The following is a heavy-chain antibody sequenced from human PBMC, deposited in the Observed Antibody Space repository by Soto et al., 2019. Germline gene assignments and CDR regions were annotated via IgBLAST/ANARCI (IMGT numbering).Heavy chain of an antibody. CDR1: GASISGFY. CDR3: ARDRHSSSWGTQGENWFDP. J-gene: IGHJ5*02. V-gene: IGHV4-4*07. D-gene: IGHD6-13*01. CDR2: IYATGTT. Sequence: LSLTCTVSGASISGFYWSWIRKSAGKGLEWIGRIYATGTTDYNPSLKSRVMMSVDTSKKQFSLKLRSVTAADTAVYYCARDRHSSSWGTQGENWFDPWGQGTLVTVSS.